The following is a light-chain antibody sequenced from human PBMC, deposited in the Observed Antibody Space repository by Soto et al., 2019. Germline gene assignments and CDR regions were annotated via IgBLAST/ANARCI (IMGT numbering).Light chain of an antibody. CDR1: SSDVGAYNY. V-gene: IGLV2-14*01. CDR2: DVT. Sequence: QSVLTQPASVSGSPGQSITISCTGTSSDVGAYNYVSWYQQYPGKAPKLMIYDVTNRPSGVSNRFSGSKSGNTASLTISGLQAEDEADYYCSSHTSSSTLVLFGGGTKLTV. J-gene: IGLJ3*02. CDR3: SSHTSSSTLVL.